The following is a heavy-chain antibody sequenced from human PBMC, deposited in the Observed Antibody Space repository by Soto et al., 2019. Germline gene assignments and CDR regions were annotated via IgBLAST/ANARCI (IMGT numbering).Heavy chain of an antibody. V-gene: IGHV1-46*01. CDR1: GYTFSSYA. J-gene: IGHJ4*02. CDR2: INPSSGST. Sequence: ASVKVYCKASGYTFSSYAIHCVRQAPGQGLEWMVIINPSSGSTVYAEKFQGRVTMTRDTSTSTVYMELSSLRSEDSAVYYCAREMVRSSGWSRHFDYWGQGTLVTVSS. CDR3: AREMVRSSGWSRHFDY. D-gene: IGHD6-19*01.